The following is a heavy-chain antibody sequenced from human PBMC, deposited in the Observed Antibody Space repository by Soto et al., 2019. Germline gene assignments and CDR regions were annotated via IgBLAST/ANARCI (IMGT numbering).Heavy chain of an antibody. V-gene: IGHV2-5*02. Sequence: GSGPTLVNPTQTLTLTCTFSGFSLSTSGVGVGWIRQPPGKALEWLALIYWDDDKRYSPSLKSRLTITKDTSKNQVVLTMTNMDPVDTATYYCAHSPNYDFWSGSGFFDYWGQGTLVTVSS. CDR2: IYWDDDK. J-gene: IGHJ4*02. CDR1: GFSLSTSGVG. D-gene: IGHD3-3*01. CDR3: AHSPNYDFWSGSGFFDY.